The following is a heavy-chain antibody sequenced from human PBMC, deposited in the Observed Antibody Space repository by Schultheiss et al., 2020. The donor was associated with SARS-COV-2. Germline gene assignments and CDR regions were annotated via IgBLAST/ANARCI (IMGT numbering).Heavy chain of an antibody. CDR1: GFTFSNAW. D-gene: IGHD3-3*01. J-gene: IGHJ4*02. V-gene: IGHV3-15*01. Sequence: GGSLRLSCAASGFTFSNAWMSWVRQAPGKGLEWVGRIKSKTDGGTTDYAAPVKGRFTISRDDSKNTLYLQMNSLRAEDTAVYYCAREPYERDFWSGYYPYYFDYWGQGTLVTVSS. CDR2: IKSKTDGGTT. CDR3: AREPYERDFWSGYYPYYFDY.